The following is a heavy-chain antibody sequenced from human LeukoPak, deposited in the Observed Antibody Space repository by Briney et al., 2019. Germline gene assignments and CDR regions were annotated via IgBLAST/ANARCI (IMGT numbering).Heavy chain of an antibody. V-gene: IGHV4-59*01. J-gene: IGHJ6*02. CDR1: GGSISHYY. CDR3: AREDPQTRVPEGMDV. D-gene: IGHD4/OR15-4a*01. Sequence: SETLPLTCTVSGGSISHYYWSWIRQTPGKGLEWIGYIYYSGTTNYNPSLKSRVTISVDTSKNQFSLKLNSVTAADTAVYYCAREDPQTRVPEGMDVWGQGTTVTVSS. CDR2: IYYSGTT.